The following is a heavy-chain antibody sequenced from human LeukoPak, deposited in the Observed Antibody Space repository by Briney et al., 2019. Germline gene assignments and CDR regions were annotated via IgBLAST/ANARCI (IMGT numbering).Heavy chain of an antibody. V-gene: IGHV3-21*01. CDR2: ISSSSSYI. Sequence: PGGSLRLSCAASGFTFSNYGMHWVRQAPGKGLEWVSSISSSSSYIYYADSVKGRFTISRDNAKNSLYLQMNSLRAEDTAVYYCARKYGSGSYYYMDVWGKGTTVTVSS. D-gene: IGHD3-10*01. CDR1: GFTFSNYG. CDR3: ARKYGSGSYYYMDV. J-gene: IGHJ6*03.